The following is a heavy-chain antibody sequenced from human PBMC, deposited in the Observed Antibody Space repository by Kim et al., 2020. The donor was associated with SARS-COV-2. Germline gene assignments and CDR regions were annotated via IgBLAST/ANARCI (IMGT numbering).Heavy chain of an antibody. D-gene: IGHD2-21*01. J-gene: IGHJ4*02. Sequence: GSGKGRLTNSRANSKNTLYRQMNSLRAEDTAVYYCAKGYRNCGGDCYFVYWGQGTLVTVSS. V-gene: IGHV3-23*01. CDR3: AKGYRNCGGDCYFVY.